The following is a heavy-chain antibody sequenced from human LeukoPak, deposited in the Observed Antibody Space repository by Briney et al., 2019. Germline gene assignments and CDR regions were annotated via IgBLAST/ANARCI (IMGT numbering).Heavy chain of an antibody. Sequence: GGSLRLSCAASGFTFSRFGMHWVRQAPGQGLEWVAFILYDGTKKYYADSVKGRFTISRDNAKNSLYLQMNSLRAEDTALYYCARGGIVATRFDYWGQGTLVTVSS. D-gene: IGHD5-12*01. J-gene: IGHJ4*02. CDR2: ILYDGTKK. V-gene: IGHV3-30*02. CDR1: GFTFSRFG. CDR3: ARGGIVATRFDY.